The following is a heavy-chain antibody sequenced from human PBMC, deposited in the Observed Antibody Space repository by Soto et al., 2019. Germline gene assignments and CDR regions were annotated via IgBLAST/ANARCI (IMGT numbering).Heavy chain of an antibody. CDR2: IIPIFGTA. CDR3: ARDGDNVVMG. D-gene: IGHD2-21*02. J-gene: IGHJ4*02. V-gene: IGHV1-69*01. Sequence: RQAPGKGLEWMGGIIPIFGTANYAQKFQGRVTITADESTSTAYMELSSLRSEDTAAYYCARDGDNVVMGWVQGTLVTVSS.